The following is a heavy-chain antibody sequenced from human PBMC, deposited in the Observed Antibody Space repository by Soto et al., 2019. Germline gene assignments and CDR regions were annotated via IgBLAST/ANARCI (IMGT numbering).Heavy chain of an antibody. J-gene: IGHJ4*01. V-gene: IGHV3-30-3*01. D-gene: IGHD3-9*01. CDR1: GFTFIDYA. CDR2: ISSDGSNR. Sequence: GVWLRLSCAASGFTFIDYALHWVRQAPGKGLEWVTVISSDGSNRYYADSVKGRFTISRDNSKNTLYLQMNSLRVEDTAICIGAHLAGLAHPHDFWGQGTPGAVSS. CDR3: AHLAGLAHPHDF.